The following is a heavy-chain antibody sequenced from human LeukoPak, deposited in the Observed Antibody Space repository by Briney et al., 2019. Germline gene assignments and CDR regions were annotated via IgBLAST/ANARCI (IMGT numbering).Heavy chain of an antibody. CDR1: GFTFSSYA. J-gene: IGHJ4*02. V-gene: IGHV3-23*01. D-gene: IGHD6-19*01. CDR2: ISGSGGST. CDR3: ARDKEAYSSGWEASYYFDY. Sequence: QAGGSLRLSCAASGFTFSSYAMSWVRQAPGEGLEWVSAISGSGGSTYNADSVKGRFTISRDNAKNSLYLQMNSLRAEDTAVYYCARDKEAYSSGWEASYYFDYWGQGTLVTVSS.